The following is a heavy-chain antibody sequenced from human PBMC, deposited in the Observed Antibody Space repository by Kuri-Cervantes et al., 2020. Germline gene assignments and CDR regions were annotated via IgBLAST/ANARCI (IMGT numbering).Heavy chain of an antibody. CDR1: GFTSSSYA. J-gene: IGHJ6*02. Sequence: GASLKISCAAAGFTSSSYAMSWVRQAPGKGLEWVSAISGSGGSTYYADSVKGRFTISRDNSKNTLYLQMNSLRAEDTAVYYCAKAGGGSGSYGDYYYYGMDVWGQGTTVTVSS. CDR3: AKAGGGSGSYGDYYYYGMDV. CDR2: ISGSGGST. V-gene: IGHV3-23*01. D-gene: IGHD3-10*01.